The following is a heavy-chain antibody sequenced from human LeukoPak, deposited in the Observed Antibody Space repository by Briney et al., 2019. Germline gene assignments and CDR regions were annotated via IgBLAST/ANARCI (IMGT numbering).Heavy chain of an antibody. CDR2: INPNSGGT. CDR1: GYIFTNYY. CDR3: ARDHSNDFWSGSGPLYYMDV. J-gene: IGHJ6*03. Sequence: ASVKVSCKASGYIFTNYYIHWVRQAPGQGLEWMGWINPNSGGTNYAQKFQGRVTMTRDTSISTAYMELSRLRSDDTAVYYCARDHSNDFWSGSGPLYYMDVWGKGTTVTVSS. V-gene: IGHV1-2*02. D-gene: IGHD3-3*01.